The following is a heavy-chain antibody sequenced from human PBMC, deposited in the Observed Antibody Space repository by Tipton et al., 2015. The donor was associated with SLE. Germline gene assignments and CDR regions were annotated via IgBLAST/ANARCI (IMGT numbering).Heavy chain of an antibody. V-gene: IGHV3-48*01. CDR3: ARDDNWAFDY. J-gene: IGHJ4*02. Sequence: SLRLSCVASGFRFSDYGMNWVRQVPGKGLEWILYISRSTIRGIQHADSVKGRFIMSRDNGKDSVHLQMNSLRAEDTALYYCARDDNWAFDYWGQGILVTVSS. D-gene: IGHD1-20*01. CDR1: GFRFSDYG. CDR2: ISRSTIRGI.